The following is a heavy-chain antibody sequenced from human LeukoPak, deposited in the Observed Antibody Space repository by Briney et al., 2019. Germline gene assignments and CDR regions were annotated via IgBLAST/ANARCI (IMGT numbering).Heavy chain of an antibody. Sequence: GESLKICCKGSGYRFTSYWIGWVRQMPGKGLEWMGIIYPADSDTRYSPSFQGQVAISADKSISTAYLQWSSLKASDTAMYYCARSPSYGSGSYYGNWFDPWGQGTLVSVSS. CDR3: ARSPSYGSGSYYGNWFDP. CDR1: GYRFTSYW. V-gene: IGHV5-51*01. J-gene: IGHJ5*02. D-gene: IGHD3-10*01. CDR2: IYPADSDT.